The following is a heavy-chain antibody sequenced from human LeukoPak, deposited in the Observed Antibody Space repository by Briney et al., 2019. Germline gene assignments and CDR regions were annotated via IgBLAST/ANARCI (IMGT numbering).Heavy chain of an antibody. V-gene: IGHV6-1*01. CDR3: ARELGYYDSIIDWFDP. CDR1: WDSVSSNSAA. D-gene: IGHD3-22*01. Sequence: SQTLSLTCAISWDSVSSNSAAWNWIRQSPSRGLEWLGRTYYRSKWYNDYAVSVKSRITINPDTSKNQFSLQLNSVTPEDTAVYYCARELGYYDSIIDWFDPWGQGTLVTVSS. J-gene: IGHJ5*02. CDR2: TYYRSKWYN.